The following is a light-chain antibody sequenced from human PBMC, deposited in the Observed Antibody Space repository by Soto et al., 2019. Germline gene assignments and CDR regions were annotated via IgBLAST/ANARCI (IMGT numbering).Light chain of an antibody. CDR1: QSVSSN. CDR2: GAS. J-gene: IGKJ4*01. V-gene: IGKV3-15*01. Sequence: EIVMTQSQATLSVSPGERATLSCRASQSVSSNLAWYQQKPGQAPRLLIYGASTRATGIPARFSGSGYGTEFTLTISSLQSESFAVYYCQQYNNWPPLTFGGGTKVQIK. CDR3: QQYNNWPPLT.